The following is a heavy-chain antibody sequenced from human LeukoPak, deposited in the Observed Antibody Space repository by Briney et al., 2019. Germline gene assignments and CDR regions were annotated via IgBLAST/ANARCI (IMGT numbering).Heavy chain of an antibody. Sequence: GSLRLSCAASGFTFSSYAMHWVRQAPGKGLEYVSAISSNGGSTYYANSVKGRFTVSRDNSKNTLYLQMGSLRAEDMAVYYCARDGERRLEPPTYYYYYYYMDVWGKGTTVTVSS. V-gene: IGHV3-64*01. CDR3: ARDGERRLEPPTYYYYYYYMDV. CDR1: GFTFSSYA. D-gene: IGHD1-1*01. CDR2: ISSNGGST. J-gene: IGHJ6*03.